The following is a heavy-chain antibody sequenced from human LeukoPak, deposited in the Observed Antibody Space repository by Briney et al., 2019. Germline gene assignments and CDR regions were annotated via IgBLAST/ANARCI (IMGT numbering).Heavy chain of an antibody. D-gene: IGHD3-9*01. CDR2: IYYSGST. CDR1: GASISSYY. CDR3: ARAYYDILTGYSPFDY. Sequence: SETLSLTCTVSGASISSYYWSWIRQPPGKGLEWIGYIYYSGSTNYNPSLKSRVTISVDTSKNQFSLKLSSVTAADTAVYYCARAYYDILTGYSPFDYWGQGTLVTVSS. J-gene: IGHJ4*02. V-gene: IGHV4-59*01.